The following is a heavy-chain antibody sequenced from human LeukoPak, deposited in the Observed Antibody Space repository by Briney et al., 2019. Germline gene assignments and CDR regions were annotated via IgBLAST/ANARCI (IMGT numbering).Heavy chain of an antibody. CDR1: GGTFSSYV. CDR2: SIPILGMA. V-gene: IGHV1-69*04. D-gene: IGHD5-18*01. Sequence: ASVKVSCKASGGTFSSYVFSWVRQAPGQGLEWMGRSIPILGMAIYAQRFQGRVTITADKSTNTAYMELSSLRSEDTAVYFCARLNSYDMGYFDYWGQGTLVTVSS. CDR3: ARLNSYDMGYFDY. J-gene: IGHJ4*02.